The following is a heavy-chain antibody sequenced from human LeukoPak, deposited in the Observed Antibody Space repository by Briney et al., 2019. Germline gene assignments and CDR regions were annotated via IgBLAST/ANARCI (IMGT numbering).Heavy chain of an antibody. J-gene: IGHJ4*02. CDR2: ISGSGGST. CDR3: AKRPGYYDSSGYYFDY. D-gene: IGHD3-22*01. V-gene: IGHV3-23*01. Sequence: VRQAPGKXLEWVSAISGSGGSTYYADSVKGRFTISRDNSKNTLYLQMNSLRAEDTAVYYCAKRPGYYDSSGYYFDYWSQGTLVTVSS.